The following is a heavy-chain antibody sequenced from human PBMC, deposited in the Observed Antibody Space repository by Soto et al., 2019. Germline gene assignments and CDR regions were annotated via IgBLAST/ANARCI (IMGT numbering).Heavy chain of an antibody. V-gene: IGHV3-9*01. CDR3: TKGGYDLIYYFGMDV. Sequence: EVQLIESGGGWVQPGTSLRVSCAASGFTFHEYAMHWVRQAPGEGLEWVSGISSDGDTIAYADSVQGRFTVFRDNAKNSLYLQMNSLRAEDTALYYCTKGGYDLIYYFGMDVWGQGTTVTVSS. J-gene: IGHJ6*02. CDR2: ISSDGDTI. D-gene: IGHD5-12*01. CDR1: GFTFHEYA.